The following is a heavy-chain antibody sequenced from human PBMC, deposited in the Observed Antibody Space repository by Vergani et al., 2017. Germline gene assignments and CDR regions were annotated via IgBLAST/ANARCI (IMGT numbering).Heavy chain of an antibody. D-gene: IGHD1-26*01. CDR3: ARGSEASGSYYSGDAFDI. CDR1: GGTFSSYA. Sequence: QVQLVQSGAEVKKPGSSVKVSCKASGGTFSSYAISWVRQAPGQGLEWMGGIIPIFGTANYAQKFQGRVTITADESTSTAYMELSSLRAEDTAVYYCARGSEASGSYYSGDAFDIWGQGTMVTVSS. CDR2: IIPIFGTA. J-gene: IGHJ3*02. V-gene: IGHV1-69*01.